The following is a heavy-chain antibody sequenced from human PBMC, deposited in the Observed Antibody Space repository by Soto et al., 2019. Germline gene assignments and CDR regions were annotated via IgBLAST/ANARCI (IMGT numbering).Heavy chain of an antibody. D-gene: IGHD5-18*01. V-gene: IGHV3-33*01. J-gene: IGHJ4*02. Sequence: PGGSLRLSCAASGFTFSSYGMHWVRQAPGKGLEWVAVIWYDGSNKYYADSVKGRFTISRDNSKNTLYLQMNSLRAEDTAVYYCARDGDTAMAHDYWGQGTLVTVSS. CDR3: ARDGDTAMAHDY. CDR2: IWYDGSNK. CDR1: GFTFSSYG.